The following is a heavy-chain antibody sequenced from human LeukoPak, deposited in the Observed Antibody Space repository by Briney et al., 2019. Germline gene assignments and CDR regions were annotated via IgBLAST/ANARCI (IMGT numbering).Heavy chain of an antibody. Sequence: ASETLSLTCTVSGGSISSYYWSWIRQPPGKGLEWIGYIYYSGSTNYNPSLKSRVTISVDTSKNQFSLKLSSVTAADTAVYYCARESYYDSAYDYWGQGTLVTVSS. CDR1: GGSISSYY. CDR2: IYYSGST. D-gene: IGHD3-22*01. CDR3: ARESYYDSAYDY. V-gene: IGHV4-59*12. J-gene: IGHJ4*02.